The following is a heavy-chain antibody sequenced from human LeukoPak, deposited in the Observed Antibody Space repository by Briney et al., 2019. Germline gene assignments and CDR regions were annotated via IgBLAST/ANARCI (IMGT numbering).Heavy chain of an antibody. Sequence: PGGSLRLSCAASGFTFSNAWMSWVHQAPGKGLEWVGRIKSKTDGGTTDYAAPVKGRFTISRDDSKNTLYLQMNSLKTEDTAVYYCTTDGYYYDSSGYFYMDVWGKGTTVTVSS. J-gene: IGHJ6*03. D-gene: IGHD3-22*01. CDR2: IKSKTDGGTT. CDR1: GFTFSNAW. V-gene: IGHV3-15*01. CDR3: TTDGYYYDSSGYFYMDV.